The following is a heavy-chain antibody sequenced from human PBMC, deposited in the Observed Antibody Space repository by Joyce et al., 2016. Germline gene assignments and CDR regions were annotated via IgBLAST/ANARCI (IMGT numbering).Heavy chain of an antibody. J-gene: IGHJ4*02. D-gene: IGHD4-17*01. CDR3: ARIPPYGEVQHYFDY. V-gene: IGHV3-21*01. CDR1: GFTFSTYS. CDR2: ISGNGLYK. Sequence: EVQLVESGGGLVKPGGSLRLSCATSGFTFSTYSMNWVRQAPGKGREWVSFISGNGLYKYYADSVKGRFTISRDNARNSLYLQMTSLRVEDTAVYYCARIPPYGEVQHYFDYWGQGTLVTVSS.